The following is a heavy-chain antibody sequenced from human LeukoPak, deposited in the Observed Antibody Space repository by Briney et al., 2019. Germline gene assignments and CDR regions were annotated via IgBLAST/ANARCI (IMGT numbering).Heavy chain of an antibody. CDR3: AKELYSSSWYNWFDP. CDR1: GFTFDDYA. CDR2: ISWNSGSI. V-gene: IGHV3-9*01. J-gene: IGHJ5*02. Sequence: PGGSLRLSCAASGFTFDDYAMHWVRQAPGKGLEWVSGISWNSGSIGYADSVKGRFTISRDNAKNSLYLQMNSLRAEDTALYYCAKELYSSSWYNWFDPWGQGTLVTVSP. D-gene: IGHD6-13*01.